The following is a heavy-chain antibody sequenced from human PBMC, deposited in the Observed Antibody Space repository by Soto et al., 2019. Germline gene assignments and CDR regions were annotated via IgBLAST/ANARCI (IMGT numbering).Heavy chain of an antibody. CDR1: GYTFVNYE. V-gene: IGHV1-8*01. Sequence: QVQLVQAGAEVKKPGASVKVSCKASGYTFVNYEINWVRQATGQGLEWLGWMNPHSGDTFYAQTFQGRVTMPRNTSITTAYMELNSLKSEDTAVYYCARQQAMDYWGQGTLVTVSS. CDR2: MNPHSGDT. J-gene: IGHJ4*02. CDR3: ARQQAMDY.